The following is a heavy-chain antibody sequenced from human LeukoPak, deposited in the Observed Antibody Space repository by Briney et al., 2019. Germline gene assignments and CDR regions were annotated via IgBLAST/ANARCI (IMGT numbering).Heavy chain of an antibody. D-gene: IGHD3-22*01. CDR1: GFTITSYG. J-gene: IGHJ4*02. CDR2: INPGNGSP. CDR3: ATPYRDTILVVVIPPFPTLGFARFAS. Sequence: GASVKVSCSFSGFTITSYGIHWVQQSPGQGLEWMGWINPGNGSPSYAKKFQGRFTMTRDMSTTTAYTDLSSLTSEDMAVYYYATPYRDTILVVVIPPFPTLGFARFASWGRGPL. V-gene: IGHV1-38-4*01.